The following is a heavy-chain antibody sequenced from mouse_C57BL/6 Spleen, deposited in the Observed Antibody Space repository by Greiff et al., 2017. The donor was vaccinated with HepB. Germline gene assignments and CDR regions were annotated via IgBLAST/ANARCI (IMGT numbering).Heavy chain of an antibody. D-gene: IGHD3-3*01. CDR2: IYPGDGDT. CDR1: GYAFSSSW. V-gene: IGHV1-82*01. Sequence: VQGVESGPELVKPGASVKISCKASGYAFSSSWMNWVKQRPGKGLEWIGRIYPGDGDTNYNGKFKGKATLTADKSSSTAYMQLSSLTPEDSAVYFCARGTGDYWGQGTSVTVSS. J-gene: IGHJ4*01. CDR3: ARGTGDY.